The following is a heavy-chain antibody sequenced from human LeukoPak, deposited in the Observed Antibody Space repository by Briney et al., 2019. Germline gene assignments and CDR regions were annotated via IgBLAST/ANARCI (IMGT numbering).Heavy chain of an antibody. V-gene: IGHV4-34*01. Sequence: SETLSLTCAVYGGSFSGYYWSWIRQPPGKGLEWIGEINHSGSTNYNPSLKSRVTISVDTSKNQFSLKLSSVTAADTAVYYCARGGRYDSSGYYYGAYDFDYWGQGTLVTVSS. D-gene: IGHD3-22*01. CDR3: ARGGRYDSSGYYYGAYDFDY. CDR1: GGSFSGYY. CDR2: INHSGST. J-gene: IGHJ4*02.